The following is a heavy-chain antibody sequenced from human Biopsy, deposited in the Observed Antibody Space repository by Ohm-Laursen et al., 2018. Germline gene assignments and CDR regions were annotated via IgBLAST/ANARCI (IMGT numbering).Heavy chain of an antibody. D-gene: IGHD1-1*01. CDR3: ARALPPHLQPGYL. Sequence: SETLSLTCAVSGYSISTGYYWGWIRQPPGKGLEWIGSIFHTGTTYYNPSLKSRVTISVDTSKNQFSLKLISVTAADTAMYYCARALPPHLQPGYLWGQGTLVTVSS. V-gene: IGHV4-38-2*01. J-gene: IGHJ5*02. CDR1: GYSISTGYY. CDR2: IFHTGTT.